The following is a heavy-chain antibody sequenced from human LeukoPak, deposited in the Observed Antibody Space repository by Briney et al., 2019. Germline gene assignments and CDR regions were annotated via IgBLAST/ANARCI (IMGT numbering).Heavy chain of an antibody. J-gene: IGHJ5*02. Sequence: GGSLRLSCAASGFTFSSYGMHWVRQAPGKGLEWVAVISYDGSNKYYADSVKGRFTISRDNAKNTAYLQMNSLRAEDTAVYYCARVKVGSWDWFDPWGQGTLVTVSS. CDR2: ISYDGSNK. CDR3: ARVKVGSWDWFDP. V-gene: IGHV3-30*03. D-gene: IGHD1-26*01. CDR1: GFTFSSYG.